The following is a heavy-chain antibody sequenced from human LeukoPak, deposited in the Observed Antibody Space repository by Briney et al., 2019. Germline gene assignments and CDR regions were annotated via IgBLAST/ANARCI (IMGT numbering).Heavy chain of an antibody. V-gene: IGHV3-64*01. CDR2: ISSNGGST. Sequence: PGGSLRLSCAASGFTFSSYAMHWVRQAPGKGPEYVSAISSNGGSTYYANSVKGRFTISRDNSKNTLYLQMGSLRAEDMAVYYCARVSSGWYDYWGQGTLVTVSS. CDR3: ARVSSGWYDY. D-gene: IGHD6-19*01. J-gene: IGHJ4*02. CDR1: GFTFSSYA.